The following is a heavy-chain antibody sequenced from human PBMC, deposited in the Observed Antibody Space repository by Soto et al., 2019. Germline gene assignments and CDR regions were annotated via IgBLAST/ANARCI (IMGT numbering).Heavy chain of an antibody. CDR2: LSYDGVYT. CDR1: GFPLGFFG. CDR3: AKGQRGSSVGMDV. V-gene: IGHV3-30*18. Sequence: QMRLVESGGGVVQPGRSIRLSCLVSGFPLGFFGRPWVRQAPGKGLEWGAHLSYDGVYTAYADSVRGGFTISWDSSKITLFLQMDSLTTDDTAVYYCAKGQRGSSVGMDVWGQGTNVTVSS. D-gene: IGHD3-22*01. J-gene: IGHJ6*02.